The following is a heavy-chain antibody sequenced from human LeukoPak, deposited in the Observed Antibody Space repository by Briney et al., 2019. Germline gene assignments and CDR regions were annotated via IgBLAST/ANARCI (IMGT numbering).Heavy chain of an antibody. CDR2: IYYSGST. J-gene: IGHJ4*02. CDR3: ARDYDFWSGYPIMYFDY. V-gene: IGHV4-39*02. CDR1: GGSISSSSYY. D-gene: IGHD3-3*01. Sequence: PSETLSLTCTVSGGSISSSSYYWGWIRQPPGKGLEWIGSIYYSGSTYYNPSLKSRVTISVDTSKNQFSLKLGSVIAADTAVYYCARDYDFWSGYPIMYFDYWGQGTLVTVSS.